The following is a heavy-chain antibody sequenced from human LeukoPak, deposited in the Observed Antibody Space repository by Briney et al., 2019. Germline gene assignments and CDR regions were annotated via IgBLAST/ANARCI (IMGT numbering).Heavy chain of an antibody. D-gene: IGHD6-19*01. Sequence: RSAGSLRLSCAASGFTFSDYAMKWVRQAPGKGLEWVSSISTGNTYKYYGDSVKGRFTISRDNTRNSLYLQMSGLRAEDTAVYYCARGPTLIGVAGTWPLDYWGQGTLVIVSS. CDR3: ARGPTLIGVAGTWPLDY. CDR2: ISTGNTYK. CDR1: GFTFSDYA. J-gene: IGHJ4*02. V-gene: IGHV3-21*01.